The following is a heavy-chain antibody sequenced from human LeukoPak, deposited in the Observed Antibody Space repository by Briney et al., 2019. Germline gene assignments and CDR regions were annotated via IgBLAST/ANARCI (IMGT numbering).Heavy chain of an antibody. CDR2: INSDGSST. CDR3: ASSPGYDFWSGYYDY. D-gene: IGHD3-3*01. V-gene: IGHV3-74*01. J-gene: IGHJ4*02. CDR1: GFTFSSYW. Sequence: GGSLRLSCAASGFTFSSYWMHWVRQAPGKGLVWVSRINSDGSSTSYADSVKGRFTISRDNAKNTLYLQMNSLRAEDTAVYYCASSPGYDFWSGYYDYWGQGTLVTVSS.